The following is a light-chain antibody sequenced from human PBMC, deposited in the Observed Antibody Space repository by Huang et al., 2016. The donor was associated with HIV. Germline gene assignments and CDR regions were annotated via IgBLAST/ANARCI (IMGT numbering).Light chain of an antibody. CDR3: QQYGSSLPLT. CDR2: GAS. V-gene: IGKV3-20*01. CDR1: QSVSSTY. J-gene: IGKJ4*01. Sequence: EIVLTQSPGTLSLSPGERATLSCRARQSVSSTYLAWYQQKPGQAPRLLIYGASSRATAIPDRFSGSGSGTDFTLTISRLEPEDFAVYYCQQYGSSLPLTFGGGTKVEIK.